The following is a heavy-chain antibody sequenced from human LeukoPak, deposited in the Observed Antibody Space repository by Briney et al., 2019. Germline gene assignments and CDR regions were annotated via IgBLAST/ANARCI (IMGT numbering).Heavy chain of an antibody. CDR1: GFAFSSYE. D-gene: IGHD4-17*01. V-gene: IGHV3-48*03. Sequence: PGGSLRLSCTASGFAFSSYEMNWVRQAPGKGLEWVSYIYSSGHTIYYADSVKGRFTISRDNAKNSLYLQMNSLRAEDTAVYYCARVQTTVTTLDYWGQGTLVTVSS. J-gene: IGHJ4*02. CDR2: IYSSGHTI. CDR3: ARVQTTVTTLDY.